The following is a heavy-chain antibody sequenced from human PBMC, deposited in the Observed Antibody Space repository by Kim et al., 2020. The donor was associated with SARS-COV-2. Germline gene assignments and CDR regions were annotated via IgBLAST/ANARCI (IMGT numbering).Heavy chain of an antibody. V-gene: IGHV3-23*01. CDR2: ISGSGGST. J-gene: IGHJ4*02. D-gene: IGHD2-15*01. Sequence: GGSLRLSCAASGFTFSSYAMSWVRQAPGKGLEWVSAISGSGGSTYCADSVKGRFTISRDNSKNTLYLQMNSLRAEDTAVYYCAKVSVAIRSRHVDYWGQGTLVTVSS. CDR3: AKVSVAIRSRHVDY. CDR1: GFTFSSYA.